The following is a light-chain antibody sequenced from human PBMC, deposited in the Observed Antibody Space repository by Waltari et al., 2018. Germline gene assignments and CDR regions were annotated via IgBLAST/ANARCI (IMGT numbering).Light chain of an antibody. CDR2: NSF. J-gene: IGKJ2*01. V-gene: IGKV1-5*03. CDR3: QQYNIWTYT. CDR1: QSISNW. Sequence: DIQMTQSPSTPSASVGDRVTITRRASQSISNWLAWYQLKPGKAPKILVYNSFTLQSGVPSRCSGSGSETEFILTISSLEPDDFATYFWQQYNIWTYTFGQGTTLEI.